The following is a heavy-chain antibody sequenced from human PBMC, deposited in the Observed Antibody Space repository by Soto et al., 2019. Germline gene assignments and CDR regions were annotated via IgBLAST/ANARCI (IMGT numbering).Heavy chain of an antibody. V-gene: IGHV1-69*04. CDR3: ARDSGRSDVVPAAISAMDV. Sequence: SVKVSCKGSGGNRYTITWVRQAPGQGLEWMGRIIPMLGIATYAQNFQGRVTISADKSTSTAYMELSSLRSEDTAVYYCARDSGRSDVVPAAISAMDVWGQGTTVTSP. J-gene: IGHJ6*02. CDR1: GGNRYT. CDR2: IIPMLGIA. D-gene: IGHD2-2*01.